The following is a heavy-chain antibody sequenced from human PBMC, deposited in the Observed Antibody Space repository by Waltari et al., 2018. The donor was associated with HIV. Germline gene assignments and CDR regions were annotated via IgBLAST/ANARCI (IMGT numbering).Heavy chain of an antibody. D-gene: IGHD3-22*01. Sequence: QVQLQESGPGLVKPSETLSLTCTVSGGSISSYYWSWIRQPPGKGLEWIGYIYYSGSTNYNPSLKSRVTISVDTSKNQFSLKLSSVTAADTAVYYCARGAVHYDSSIASAFDIWGQGTMVTVSS. CDR1: GGSISSYY. CDR3: ARGAVHYDSSIASAFDI. J-gene: IGHJ3*02. CDR2: IYYSGST. V-gene: IGHV4-59*01.